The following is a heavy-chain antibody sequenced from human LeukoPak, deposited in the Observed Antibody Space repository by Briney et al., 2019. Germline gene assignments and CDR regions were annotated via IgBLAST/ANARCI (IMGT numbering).Heavy chain of an antibody. CDR3: ARARCSSTSCYIWYFDL. CDR2: INTDGSST. V-gene: IGHV3-74*01. CDR1: GFTFSSYW. Sequence: GGSLRLSCAASGFTFSSYWMHWVRQAPGKGLVWVSRINTDGSSTSYADSVKGRFTISRDNAKNTLYLQMNSLRAEDTAVYYCARARCSSTSCYIWYFDLWGRGTLVTVSS. D-gene: IGHD2-2*01. J-gene: IGHJ2*01.